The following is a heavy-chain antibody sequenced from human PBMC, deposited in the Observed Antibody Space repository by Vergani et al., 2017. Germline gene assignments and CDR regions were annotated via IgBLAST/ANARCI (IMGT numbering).Heavy chain of an antibody. D-gene: IGHD2-2*01. CDR2: IYSGGST. V-gene: IGHV3-66*01. J-gene: IGHJ5*02. Sequence: EVQLVESGGGLVQPGGSLRLSCAASGFTVSSNYMSWVRQAPGKGLEWVSVIYSGGSTYYADSVKGRFTISRDNSKNTLYLQMNSLRAEDTAVYYCAKAPQLTTFDPWGQGTLVTVSS. CDR1: GFTVSSNY. CDR3: AKAPQLTTFDP.